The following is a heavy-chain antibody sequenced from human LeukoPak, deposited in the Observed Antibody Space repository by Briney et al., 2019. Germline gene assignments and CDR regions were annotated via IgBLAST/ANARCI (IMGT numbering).Heavy chain of an antibody. CDR1: GFSFSSNS. Sequence: GGSLRLSCAASGFSFSSNSMNWVRQAPGKGLEWVSYISSSSSSIYYADSAKGRFTISRDNAKNSLYLQMNSLRDEDTALYYCARAGGYQLLFSDYWGQGTLVIVSS. J-gene: IGHJ4*02. CDR2: ISSSSSSI. V-gene: IGHV3-48*02. CDR3: ARAGGYQLLFSDY. D-gene: IGHD2-2*01.